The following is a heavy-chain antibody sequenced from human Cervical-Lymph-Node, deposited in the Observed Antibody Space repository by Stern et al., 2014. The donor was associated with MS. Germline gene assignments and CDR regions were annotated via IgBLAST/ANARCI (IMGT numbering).Heavy chain of an antibody. Sequence: VQLVESGGGVVQPGRSLRLSCAASGFTFSSYAMHWVRQAPGKGLEWVAVISYDGSNKYYADSVKGRFTISRDNSKNTLYLQMNSLRAEDTAVYYCAPDYGDYVLGYWGQGTLVTVSS. CDR2: ISYDGSNK. V-gene: IGHV3-30*04. CDR3: APDYGDYVLGY. D-gene: IGHD4-17*01. CDR1: GFTFSSYA. J-gene: IGHJ4*02.